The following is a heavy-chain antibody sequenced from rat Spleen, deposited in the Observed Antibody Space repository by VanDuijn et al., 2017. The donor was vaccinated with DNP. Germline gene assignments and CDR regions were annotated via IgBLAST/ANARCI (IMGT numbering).Heavy chain of an antibody. V-gene: IGHV5-7*01. CDR2: IIYDGSST. D-gene: IGHD3-1*01. CDR3: ATPPVDWYFDF. J-gene: IGHJ1*01. CDR1: GFTFSDYA. Sequence: EVQLVESGGGLVQPGRSLKLSCAASGFTFSDYAMAWVRQSPKKGLEWVATIIYDGSSTYYRDSVKGRFTIPSDNAKSTLYLQMDSLSSEDTATYYGATPPVDWYFDFWGPGTMVTVSS.